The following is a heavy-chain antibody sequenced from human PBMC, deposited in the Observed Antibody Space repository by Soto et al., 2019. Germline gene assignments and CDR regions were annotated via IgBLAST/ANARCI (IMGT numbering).Heavy chain of an antibody. J-gene: IGHJ4*02. V-gene: IGHV3-21*01. CDR3: PRGIVVVTAIPDY. CDR1: GFTFSSYS. Sequence: PGGSLRLSCAASGFTFSSYSMNWVRQAPGKGLEWVSSISSSSSYIYYADSVKGRFTISRDNAKNSLYLQMNSLRAEDTAVYYCPRGIVVVTAIPDYWGQGTLVTVSS. D-gene: IGHD2-21*02. CDR2: ISSSSSYI.